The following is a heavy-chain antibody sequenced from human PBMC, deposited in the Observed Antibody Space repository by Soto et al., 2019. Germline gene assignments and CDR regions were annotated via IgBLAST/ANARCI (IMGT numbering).Heavy chain of an antibody. Sequence: PSETLSLTCAVSGGSISSSNWWSWVRQPPGKGLEWIGEVYHSGNINYNPSLKSRVSISVDKSKNQFSLKLSSVTAADTAVYYCARENNVFPGGYFAYWGQGPLVTVSS. D-gene: IGHD2-21*01. CDR2: VYHSGNI. J-gene: IGHJ4*02. CDR3: ARENNVFPGGYFAY. CDR1: GGSISSSNW. V-gene: IGHV4-4*02.